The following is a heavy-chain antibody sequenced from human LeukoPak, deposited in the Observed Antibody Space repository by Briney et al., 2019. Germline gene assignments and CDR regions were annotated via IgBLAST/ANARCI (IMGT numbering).Heavy chain of an antibody. V-gene: IGHV4-34*01. CDR1: GGSFSGYY. CDR2: INHSGST. Sequence: SETLSLTCAVYGGSFSGYYWSWIRQPPGKGLEWIGEINHSGSTNYNPSLKSRVTISVDTSKNQFSLKLSSVTAADTAVYYCASVELAAAGYYFDYWGQGTLVTVSS. CDR3: ASVELAAAGYYFDY. J-gene: IGHJ4*02. D-gene: IGHD6-13*01.